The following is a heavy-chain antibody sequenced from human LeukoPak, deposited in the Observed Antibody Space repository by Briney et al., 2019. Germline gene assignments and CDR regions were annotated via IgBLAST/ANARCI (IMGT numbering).Heavy chain of an antibody. D-gene: IGHD2-15*01. J-gene: IGHJ4*02. CDR3: ARPRQGYGRGYYFDS. Sequence: PSETLSLTCAVSGGSISSSNWWSWVRQPPGKGLEWIGEMNDSGGSNYNPSLSSRVSMSLDTSKKQFSLKLSSVTAADTAVYYCARPRQGYGRGYYFDSWGQGTLVTVSS. V-gene: IGHV4-4*02. CDR1: GGSISSSNW. CDR2: MNDSGGS.